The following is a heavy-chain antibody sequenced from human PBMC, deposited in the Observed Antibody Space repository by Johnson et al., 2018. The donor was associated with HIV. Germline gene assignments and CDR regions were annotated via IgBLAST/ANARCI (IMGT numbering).Heavy chain of an antibody. CDR2: ISNDGSNK. Sequence: QVQLVESGGGVVQPGRSLRLSCAVSGITFSSHAMHWVRQAPGKGLEWVTFISNDGSNKYYADSVRGRFTISRDNSKNTLYLQMNSLRAEDTAVYYCAREGEGYSSSWYDAFDIWGQGTMVTVSS. CDR1: GITFSSHA. V-gene: IGHV3-30*04. CDR3: AREGEGYSSSWYDAFDI. J-gene: IGHJ3*02. D-gene: IGHD6-13*01.